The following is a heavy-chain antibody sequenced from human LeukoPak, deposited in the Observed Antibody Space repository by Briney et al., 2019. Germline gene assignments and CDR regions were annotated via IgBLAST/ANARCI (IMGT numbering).Heavy chain of an antibody. CDR1: GFTFSSHA. D-gene: IGHD6-6*01. J-gene: IGHJ6*03. CDR2: ISYDGSNK. V-gene: IGHV3-30*01. CDR3: ARSRVVYSSSSGRSGYMDV. Sequence: GGSLRLSCAASGFTFSSHAMHRGRQAPGQGLEWGGVISYDGSNKYYADSVKGRFTISRDNSKNTLYLQMNSLRAEDTAVYYCARSRVVYSSSSGRSGYMDVWGKGTTVTVSS.